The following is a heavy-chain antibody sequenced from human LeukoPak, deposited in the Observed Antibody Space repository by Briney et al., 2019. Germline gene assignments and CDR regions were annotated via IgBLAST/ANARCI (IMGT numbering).Heavy chain of an antibody. J-gene: IGHJ4*02. D-gene: IGHD6-19*01. CDR2: INHSGST. Sequence: SETLSLTCAVYGGSLSGYYWSWIRQPPGKGLEWIGEINHSGSTNYSPSLKSRVTISVDTSKNQFSLKLSSVTAADTAVYYCARGVAVAIDYWGQGTLVTVSS. CDR1: GGSLSGYY. V-gene: IGHV4-34*01. CDR3: ARGVAVAIDY.